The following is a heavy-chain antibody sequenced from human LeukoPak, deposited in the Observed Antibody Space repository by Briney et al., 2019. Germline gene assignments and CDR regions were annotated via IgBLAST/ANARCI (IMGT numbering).Heavy chain of an antibody. Sequence: GGSLRLSCAASGLIFSKYWMTWVRQGPGKGLEWVASIKPDGSEKYYLDSVKGRFTISRDNARDSLCLRMKSLRDADPSVSFCARDASALYWGRGRLVTV. CDR3: ARDASALY. J-gene: IGHJ4*02. D-gene: IGHD6-19*01. CDR2: IKPDGSEK. CDR1: GLIFSKYW. V-gene: IGHV3-7*01.